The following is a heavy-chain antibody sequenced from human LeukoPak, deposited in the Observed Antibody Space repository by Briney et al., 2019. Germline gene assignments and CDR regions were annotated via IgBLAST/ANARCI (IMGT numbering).Heavy chain of an antibody. J-gene: IGHJ5*02. CDR1: GFTFSNYE. D-gene: IGHD6-19*01. Sequence: GGSLRLSCAASGFTFSNYEMNWVRQAPGKGLEWVSYISSSGSTIYYADSVKGRFTISRDNAKNSLYLQMNSLRAEDTAVYYCAREKEQWLGFDPWGQGTLVTVSS. CDR3: AREKEQWLGFDP. V-gene: IGHV3-48*03. CDR2: ISSSGSTI.